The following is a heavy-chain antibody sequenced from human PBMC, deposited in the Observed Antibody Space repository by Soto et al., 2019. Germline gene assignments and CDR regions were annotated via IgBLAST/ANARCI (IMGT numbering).Heavy chain of an antibody. CDR2: IYPGDSDT. CDR1: GYSFTSYW. J-gene: IGHJ4*02. V-gene: IGHV5-51*03. CDR3: ARLGPDSSSWPTFDY. Sequence: EVQLVQSGAEVKKPGESLKISCKDSGYSFTSYWIVWVRQMPGKGLEWMGIIYPGDSDTRYSPSFQGQVTISADKSISTAYLQWSSLKASDTAMYYCARLGPDSSSWPTFDYWGQGTLVTVSS. D-gene: IGHD6-13*01.